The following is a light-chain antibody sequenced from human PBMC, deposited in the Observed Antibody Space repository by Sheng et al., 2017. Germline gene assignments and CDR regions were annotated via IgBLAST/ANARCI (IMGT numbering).Light chain of an antibody. CDR3: QQRALWPLT. J-gene: IGKJ2*01. CDR1: QGISSY. Sequence: AIRITQSPSSLSASTGDRVTITCRASQGISSYLAWYQQKPGKAPKLLIYAASTLQSGVPSRFSGSGSGTDFTLTISSLEPEDFAVYYCQQRALWPLTFGQGTKVEI. CDR2: AAS. V-gene: IGKV1-8*01.